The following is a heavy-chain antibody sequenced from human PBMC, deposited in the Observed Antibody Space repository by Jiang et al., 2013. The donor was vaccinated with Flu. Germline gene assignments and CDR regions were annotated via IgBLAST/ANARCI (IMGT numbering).Heavy chain of an antibody. V-gene: IGHV1-46*01. CDR1: GYTFTTFH. CDR3: ARSVEGRPTYYFDDTGFWGYFDY. D-gene: IGHD3-9*01. J-gene: IGHJ4*02. CDR2: INPAGGST. Sequence: VQLVESGAEVKKPGASVRISCKTSGYTFTTFHLHWVRQAPGQGLEWMGIINPAGGSTAYAQRFRGRVTMTRDTSTNTVYMDLSSLTSEDTAVYFCARSVEGRPTYYFDDTGFWGYFDYWGQGTLVTVSS.